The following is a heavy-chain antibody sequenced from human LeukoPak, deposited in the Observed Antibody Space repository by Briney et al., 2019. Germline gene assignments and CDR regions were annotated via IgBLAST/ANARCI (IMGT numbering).Heavy chain of an antibody. CDR2: INPNSGGT. V-gene: IGHV1-2*02. J-gene: IGHJ4*02. D-gene: IGHD4-17*01. Sequence: EASVKVSCKASGYTFTGYYMHWVRQAPGQGLEWTGWINPNSGGTNYAQKFQGRVTMTRDTSISTAYMELSRLRSDDTAVYYCARGPTNYGHIDYWGQGTLVTVSS. CDR3: ARGPTNYGHIDY. CDR1: GYTFTGYY.